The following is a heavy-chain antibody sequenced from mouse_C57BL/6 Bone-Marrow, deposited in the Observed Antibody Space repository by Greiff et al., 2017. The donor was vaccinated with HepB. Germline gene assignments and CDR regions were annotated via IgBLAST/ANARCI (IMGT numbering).Heavy chain of an antibody. V-gene: IGHV1-15*01. D-gene: IGHD2-10*02. CDR1: GYTFTDYE. CDR2: IDPETGGT. CDR3: TRAYDPYNCDF. J-gene: IGHJ2*01. Sequence: QVQLQQSGAELVRPGASVTLSCKASGYTFTDYEMHWVKQTPVHGLEWIGAIDPETGGTAYNQKFKGKAILTADKSSSTAYMELSSLTSEDSAVYDCTRAYDPYNCDFGGQGTTLTVSS.